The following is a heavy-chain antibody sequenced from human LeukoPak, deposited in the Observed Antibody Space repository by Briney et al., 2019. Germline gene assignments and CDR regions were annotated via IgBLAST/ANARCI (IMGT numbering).Heavy chain of an antibody. J-gene: IGHJ4*02. CDR1: GFTFSSYG. D-gene: IGHD6-19*01. V-gene: IGHV3-23*01. Sequence: GGSLRLSCAASGFTFSSYGMSWVRQAPGKGLEWVSTISSSGGSTYYADSVKGRFTISRDNAKNSLYLQMNSLRAEDTALYYCAKDIGGIIAVAGTIDYWGQGTLVTVSS. CDR2: ISSSGGST. CDR3: AKDIGGIIAVAGTIDY.